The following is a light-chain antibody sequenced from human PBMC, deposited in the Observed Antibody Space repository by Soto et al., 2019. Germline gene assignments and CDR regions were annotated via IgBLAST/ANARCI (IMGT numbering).Light chain of an antibody. CDR1: QGISSY. V-gene: IGKV1-8*01. CDR2: AAS. CDR3: QEYYSYPYT. J-gene: IGKJ2*01. Sequence: AIRMTQSPSSFSASTGDRVTITCRASQGISSYLAWYQQKPGKAPKLLIYAASTLRSGVASRFSGSGSGTDFTLTISCLQSEDFATYYCQEYYSYPYTFGQGTKLEIK.